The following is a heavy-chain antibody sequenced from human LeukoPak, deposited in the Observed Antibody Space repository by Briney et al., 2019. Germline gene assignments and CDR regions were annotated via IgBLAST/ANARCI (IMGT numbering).Heavy chain of an antibody. J-gene: IGHJ5*02. V-gene: IGHV3-21*01. Sequence: PGGSLRLSCAASGFTFSSSTMNWVRQAPGKGLEWVSSISYSSTSINYADSVRGRFTISRDNAKNSLYLQMSSLRADGTAVYYCARSLEVDPWGQGTLVTVSS. CDR2: ISYSSTSI. CDR3: ARSLEVDP. CDR1: GFTFSSST.